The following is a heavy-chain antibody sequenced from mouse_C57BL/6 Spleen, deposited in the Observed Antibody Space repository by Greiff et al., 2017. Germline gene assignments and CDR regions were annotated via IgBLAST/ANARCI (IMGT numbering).Heavy chain of an antibody. V-gene: IGHV1-74*01. CDR1: GYTFTSYW. Sequence: QVQLQQSGAELVKPGASVKVSCKASGYTFTSYWMHWVKQRPGQGLEWIGRIHPSDSDTNYNQKFKGKATLTVDKSSSTAYRQLSRRTSEDSAVYYWAIEGGWPGGFAYWGQGTLVTVSA. CDR2: IHPSDSDT. CDR3: AIEGGWPGGFAY. J-gene: IGHJ3*01. D-gene: IGHD2-3*01.